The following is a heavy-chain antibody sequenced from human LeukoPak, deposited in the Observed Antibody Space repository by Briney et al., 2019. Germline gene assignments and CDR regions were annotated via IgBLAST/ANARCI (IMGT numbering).Heavy chain of an antibody. Sequence: SSETLSHTCTATGYSISSGYYWGWIRQPPGKGLEWIGSFYRSGSTYYNPSLRSRVTISVDTSNNQFSLKLRSVTAADTAIYYCAGCFNGVCYSCDYWGQGTLVTVSS. CDR1: GYSISSGYY. J-gene: IGHJ4*02. CDR2: FYRSGST. D-gene: IGHD2-8*01. CDR3: AGCFNGVCYSCDY. V-gene: IGHV4-38-2*02.